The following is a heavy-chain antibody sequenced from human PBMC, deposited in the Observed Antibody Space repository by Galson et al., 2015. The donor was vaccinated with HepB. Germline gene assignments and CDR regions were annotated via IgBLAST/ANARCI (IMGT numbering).Heavy chain of an antibody. CDR3: ARGPFTRDDFWSARTIYFDY. CDR2: LDWDDDA. Sequence: PALVKPTQTLTLTCTFSEFSLSSSAMCVGWIRQPPGKALEWLALLDWDDDAYYSPSLKTRLTISRDTSKNQVVLTMTNMDPVDTATYYCARGPFTRDDFWSARTIYFDYWGQGALVTVSS. CDR1: EFSLSSSAMC. D-gene: IGHD3-3*01. J-gene: IGHJ4*02. V-gene: IGHV2-70*01.